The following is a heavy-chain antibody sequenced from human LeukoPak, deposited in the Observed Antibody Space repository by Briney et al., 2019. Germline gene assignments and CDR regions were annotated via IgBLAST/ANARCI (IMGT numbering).Heavy chain of an antibody. V-gene: IGHV3-23*01. CDR1: GFTFSSYA. Sequence: GGSLRLSCAASGFTFSSYAMSWVRQAPGKGLEWVSAISGSGGSTYYANSVKGRFTISRDNSKNTLYLQMNSLRAEDTAVYYCAKDPRGMSPDSSSSLIFRGYWGQGTLVTVSS. D-gene: IGHD6-6*01. J-gene: IGHJ4*02. CDR3: AKDPRGMSPDSSSSLIFRGY. CDR2: ISGSGGST.